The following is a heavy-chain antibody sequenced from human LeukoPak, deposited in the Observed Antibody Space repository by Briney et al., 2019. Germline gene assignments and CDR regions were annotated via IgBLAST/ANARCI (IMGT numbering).Heavy chain of an antibody. CDR1: GYTFTGYY. J-gene: IGHJ5*02. CDR3: ARTNGIPLNWFDP. D-gene: IGHD2-8*01. CDR2: INPNSGGT. V-gene: IGHV1-2*02. Sequence: ASVKVSCKASGYTFTGYYMHWVRQAPGLGLEWMGWINPNSGGTYYAQKFQGRVTMTRDTSISTAYMELSRLRSDDTAVYYCARTNGIPLNWFDPWGQGTLVTVSS.